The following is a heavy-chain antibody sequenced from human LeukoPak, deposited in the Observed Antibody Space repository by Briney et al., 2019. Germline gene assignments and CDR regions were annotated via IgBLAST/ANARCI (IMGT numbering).Heavy chain of an antibody. CDR3: ARHNDSSGYYPSYFEY. CDR1: GGSISTSSYY. Sequence: SETLSLTCTVSGGSISTSSYYWGWIRQPPGKGLEWIASIYYSGSTYYNPSLKSRVTTSVDTSKNQFSLKLNAVTAADTAVYYCARHNDSSGYYPSYFEYWGQGTLVTVSS. V-gene: IGHV4-39*01. CDR2: IYYSGST. J-gene: IGHJ4*02. D-gene: IGHD3-22*01.